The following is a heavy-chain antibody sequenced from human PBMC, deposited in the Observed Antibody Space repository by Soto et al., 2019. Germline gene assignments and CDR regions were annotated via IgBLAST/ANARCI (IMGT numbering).Heavy chain of an antibody. D-gene: IGHD6-13*01. CDR3: AREVNSSPARGPNWFDP. CDR2: TYHSGTT. Sequence: SGTLSLTCAVSGDSINNSHWWSWVRQTPGKGLEWIGETYHSGTTNYNPSLKTRVTISIDKSKNQFSLKMNSVTAADTAVYYCAREVNSSPARGPNWFDPWGQGALVTVSS. CDR1: GDSINNSHW. V-gene: IGHV4-4*02. J-gene: IGHJ5*02.